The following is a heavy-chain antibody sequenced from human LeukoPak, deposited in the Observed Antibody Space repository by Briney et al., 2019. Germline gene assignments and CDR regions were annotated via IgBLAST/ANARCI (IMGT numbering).Heavy chain of an antibody. Sequence: GGSLRLSCAASGFAFSRLAMSWVRQAPGKGLEWVSYISSSSSTIYYADSVKGRFTISRDNAKNSLYLQMNSLRAEDTAVYYCARATYYYDSPDAFDIWGQGTMVTVSS. CDR2: ISSSSSTI. V-gene: IGHV3-48*04. CDR3: ARATYYYDSPDAFDI. J-gene: IGHJ3*02. D-gene: IGHD3-22*01. CDR1: GFAFSRLA.